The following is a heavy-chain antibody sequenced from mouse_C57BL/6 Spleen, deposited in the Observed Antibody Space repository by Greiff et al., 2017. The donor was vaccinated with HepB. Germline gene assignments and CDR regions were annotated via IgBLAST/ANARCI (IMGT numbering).Heavy chain of an antibody. Sequence: QVQLQQPGAELVMPGASVKLSCKASGYTFTSYWMHWVKQRPGQGLEWIGEIDPSDSYTNYNQKFKGKSTLTVDKSSSTAYMQLSSLTSEDSAVYYCARNYYVSSDFDYWGQGTTLTVSS. CDR1: GYTFTSYW. CDR3: ARNYYVSSDFDY. V-gene: IGHV1-69*01. CDR2: IDPSDSYT. J-gene: IGHJ2*01. D-gene: IGHD1-1*01.